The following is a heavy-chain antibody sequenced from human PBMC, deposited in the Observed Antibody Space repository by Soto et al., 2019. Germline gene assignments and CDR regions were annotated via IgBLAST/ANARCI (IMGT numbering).Heavy chain of an antibody. Sequence: GGPLRLPWSASGFTFTTFAMSWVRQAPGKGLEWVSIISAGGDSTYYADSVKGRFTISRDNSMNTLYLQMNSLRAEDTAVYYCAKGRSGWYYFDYWGQGTLVTVSS. CDR1: GFTFTTFA. J-gene: IGHJ4*02. D-gene: IGHD6-19*01. CDR3: AKGRSGWYYFDY. CDR2: ISAGGDST. V-gene: IGHV3-23*01.